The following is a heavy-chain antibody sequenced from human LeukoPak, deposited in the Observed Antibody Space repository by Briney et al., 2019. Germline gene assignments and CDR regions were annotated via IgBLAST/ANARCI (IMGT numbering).Heavy chain of an antibody. CDR2: INSDGSST. Sequence: PGGSLRLSCAASGFTFSSYWMHWVRQAPGKGLVWVSRINSDGSSTSYADSVKGRFTISRDNSKNTLYLQMNSLRAEDTAVYYCARVGYSYGYSDWDYYYYYMDVWGKGTTVTISS. J-gene: IGHJ6*03. V-gene: IGHV3-74*01. CDR3: ARVGYSYGYSDWDYYYYYMDV. D-gene: IGHD5-18*01. CDR1: GFTFSSYW.